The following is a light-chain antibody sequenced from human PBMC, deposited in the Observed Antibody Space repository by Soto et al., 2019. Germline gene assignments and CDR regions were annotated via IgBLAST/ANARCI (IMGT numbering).Light chain of an antibody. CDR1: SSDVGGYNY. CDR2: EVT. CDR3: SSYAGNNTLV. Sequence: QSALTQPPSASGSPGQSVTISCTGSSSDVGGYNYVSWYQQHPDKAPKLMIYEVTKRPSGVPDRFSGSKSGDTASLTVSGLQAEDEADYYCSSYAGNNTLVFGGGTKLTVL. J-gene: IGLJ3*02. V-gene: IGLV2-8*01.